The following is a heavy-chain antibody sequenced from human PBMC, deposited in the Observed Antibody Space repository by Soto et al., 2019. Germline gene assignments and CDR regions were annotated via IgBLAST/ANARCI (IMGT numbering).Heavy chain of an antibody. CDR2: IYYSGST. D-gene: IGHD1-7*01. V-gene: IGHV4-31*03. Sequence: QVQLQESGPGLVKPSQTLSLTCTVSGGSISSGGYYWSWIRQHPGKGLDWIGYIYYSGSTYYNPSLKSRVIISVDTSKNQFSLKLSSVTAADTAVYYCARGEWNYSWFDPWGQGTLVTVSS. CDR1: GGSISSGGYY. J-gene: IGHJ5*02. CDR3: ARGEWNYSWFDP.